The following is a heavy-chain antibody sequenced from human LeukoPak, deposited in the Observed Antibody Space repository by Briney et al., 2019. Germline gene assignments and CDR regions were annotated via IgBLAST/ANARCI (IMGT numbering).Heavy chain of an antibody. V-gene: IGHV4-59*13. J-gene: IGHJ3*02. CDR2: ISYSGST. CDR1: GGSISYYY. D-gene: IGHD3-10*01. CDR3: ARSPGGSADAFDI. Sequence: PSETLSLTCTVSGGSISYYYWSWIRQPPGKGLEWMGFISYSGSTNYNPSLKSRLTISVDTSNNHFSLRLSSVTAADTAVYYCARSPGGSADAFDIWGQGTTVTVSS.